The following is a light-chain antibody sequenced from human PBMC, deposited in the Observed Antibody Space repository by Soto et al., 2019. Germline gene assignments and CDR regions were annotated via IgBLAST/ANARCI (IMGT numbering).Light chain of an antibody. CDR1: QSLSSTY. J-gene: IGKJ1*01. V-gene: IGKV3-20*01. Sequence: EKVLTQSPGTRALFPGERVTLSCRPSQSLSSTYLAWYQQKPGQAPRLLIYGASSRATGIPDRFSGSGSGTDFTLTISRLEPEDFAVYYWQQYAYSPQSFGQGTKV. CDR3: QQYAYSPQS. CDR2: GAS.